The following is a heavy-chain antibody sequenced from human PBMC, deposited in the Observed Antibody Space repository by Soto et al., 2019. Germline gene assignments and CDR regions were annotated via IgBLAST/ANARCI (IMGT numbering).Heavy chain of an antibody. Sequence: QLLESGPGLVKPSETLSLTCTVAGGSISSSSYYWGWIRQPPGKGLEWIGSIYYSGSTYYNPSLKSRVTISVDTSKNQFSLKLSSVTAADTAVYYCARHRAAGRVDYWGQGTLVTVSS. V-gene: IGHV4-39*01. D-gene: IGHD3-10*01. J-gene: IGHJ4*02. CDR2: IYYSGST. CDR3: ARHRAAGRVDY. CDR1: GGSISSSSYY.